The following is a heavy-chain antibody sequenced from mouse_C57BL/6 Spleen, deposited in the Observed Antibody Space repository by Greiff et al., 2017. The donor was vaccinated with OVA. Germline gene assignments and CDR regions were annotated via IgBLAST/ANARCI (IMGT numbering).Heavy chain of an antibody. CDR1: GFSLTSYG. V-gene: IGHV2-2*01. CDR2: IWSGGST. CDR3: ARKDSNRYFDV. D-gene: IGHD2-5*01. J-gene: IGHJ1*03. Sequence: QVQLQQSGPGLVQPSQSLSITCTVSGFSLTSYGVHWVRQSPGKGLEWLGVIWSGGSTDYNAAFISRLSISKDNSKSQVFFKMNSLQADDTAIYYCARKDSNRYFDVWGTGTTVTVSS.